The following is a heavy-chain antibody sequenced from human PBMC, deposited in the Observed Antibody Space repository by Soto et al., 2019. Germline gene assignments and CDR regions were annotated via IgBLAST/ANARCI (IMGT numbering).Heavy chain of an antibody. J-gene: IGHJ6*02. CDR3: ARDRTHFDSSAYYSGLDV. CDR2: IYYSGST. D-gene: IGHD3-22*01. V-gene: IGHV4-59*13. Sequence: SETLSLTCTVSGASIDSYYWNWIRQPPGKGLEWIGYIYYSGSTTYNPSLKTRVTISVDRSKNQFSLKPTSVTAADTAVYYCARDRTHFDSSAYYSGLDVWGQGTTVTVSS. CDR1: GASIDSYY.